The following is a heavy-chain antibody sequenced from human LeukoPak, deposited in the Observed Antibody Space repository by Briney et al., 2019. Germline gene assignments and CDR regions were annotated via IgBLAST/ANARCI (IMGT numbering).Heavy chain of an antibody. Sequence: GGTLRLSCAASGFTFSSYSMSWVRQAPGKGLEWVSAISGSGGSTYYADSVKGRFTISRDNPENTLYLQMNSLRAEDTAVYYCAKGDTMVRGDYDYWGQGALVTVSS. CDR2: ISGSGGST. CDR3: AKGDTMVRGDYDY. CDR1: GFTFSSYS. D-gene: IGHD3-10*01. J-gene: IGHJ4*02. V-gene: IGHV3-23*01.